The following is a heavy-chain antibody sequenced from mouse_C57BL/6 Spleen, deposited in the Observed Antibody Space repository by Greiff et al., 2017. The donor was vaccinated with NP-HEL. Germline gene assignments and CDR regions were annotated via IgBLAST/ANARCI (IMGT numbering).Heavy chain of an antibody. CDR1: GYTFTSYW. Sequence: QVQLQQPGAELVKPGSSVKLSCKASGYTFTSYWMQWVKQRPGQGLEWIGEIDPSDSYTNYNQKFKGKATLTVDTSSSTAYMQLSSLTSEDSAVYYCARPIYYDYDGGYAMDYWGQGTSVTVSS. J-gene: IGHJ4*01. CDR2: IDPSDSYT. CDR3: ARPIYYDYDGGYAMDY. V-gene: IGHV1-50*01. D-gene: IGHD2-4*01.